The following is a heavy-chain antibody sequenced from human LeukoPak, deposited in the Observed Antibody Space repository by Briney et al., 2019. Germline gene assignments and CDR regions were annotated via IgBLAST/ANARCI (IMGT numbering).Heavy chain of an antibody. V-gene: IGHV4-38-2*02. CDR3: VRDGGNFEVDY. Sequence: PSETLSLTCTVSGYSISSGYYWGWIRQPPGKVMEWMGSISYSGSTFYIPSLNGRLTISADKSKNQFSLTLRSVTAADTAVYYCVRDGGNFEVDYWGQGTLVTVSS. CDR2: ISYSGST. D-gene: IGHD4-23*01. CDR1: GYSISSGYY. J-gene: IGHJ4*02.